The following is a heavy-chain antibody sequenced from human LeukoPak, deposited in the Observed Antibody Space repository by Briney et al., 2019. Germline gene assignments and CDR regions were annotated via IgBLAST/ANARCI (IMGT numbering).Heavy chain of an antibody. CDR2: ISAYNGNT. V-gene: IGHV1-18*04. CDR1: GYTFTDYY. D-gene: IGHD4/OR15-4a*01. Sequence: ASVKVSCKASGYTFTDYYMHWVRQAPGQGLEWMGWISAYNGNTNYAQKLQGRVTMTTDTSTSTAYMELRSLRSDDTAVYYCARVGASWFDPWGQGTLVTVSS. CDR3: ARVGASWFDP. J-gene: IGHJ5*02.